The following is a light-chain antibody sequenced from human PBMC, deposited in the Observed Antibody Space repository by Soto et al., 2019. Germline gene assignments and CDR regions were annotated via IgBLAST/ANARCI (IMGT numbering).Light chain of an antibody. J-gene: IGLJ2*01. CDR2: DVS. CDR3: SSYTSSSTV. V-gene: IGLV2-14*01. Sequence: QSALTQPASVSGSPGQSITISCTGTSSDVGGYNYVSWYQQHPGKAPKLMIYDVSNRPSGVSNRFSGSKSDNTASLTISGLQAEDEADYYCSSYTSSSTVFGGGNKLTVL. CDR1: SSDVGGYNY.